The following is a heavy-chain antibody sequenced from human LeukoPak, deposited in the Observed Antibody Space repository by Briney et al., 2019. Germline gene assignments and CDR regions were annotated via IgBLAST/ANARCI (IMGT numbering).Heavy chain of an antibody. CDR1: GYTFTSYG. CDR2: IIPIFGTT. D-gene: IGHD3-10*01. Sequence: GASVKVSCKASGYTFTSYGITWVRQAPGQGLEWMGGIIPIFGTTNYAQKFQGRVTITTDESTSTAYMELSSLRSEDTAVYYCASSYGSGDYFDYWGQGTLVTVSS. J-gene: IGHJ4*02. V-gene: IGHV1-69*05. CDR3: ASSYGSGDYFDY.